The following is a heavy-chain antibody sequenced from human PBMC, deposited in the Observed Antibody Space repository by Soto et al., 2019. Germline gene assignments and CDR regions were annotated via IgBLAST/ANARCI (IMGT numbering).Heavy chain of an antibody. D-gene: IGHD3-3*01. CDR1: GFTFSSYA. CDR2: ISNSGSST. CDR3: ATFAFAIFGSDS. V-gene: IGHV3-23*01. Sequence: EVQVLESGGGLVQPGGSLRLSCAASGFTFSSYAMNWVRQAPGKGLEWVSGISNSGSSTFYADSVKGRFTISRDNYKHTLSLQMNSLRAEDTAVYYCATFAFAIFGSDSWGQGTLVTVSS. J-gene: IGHJ4*02.